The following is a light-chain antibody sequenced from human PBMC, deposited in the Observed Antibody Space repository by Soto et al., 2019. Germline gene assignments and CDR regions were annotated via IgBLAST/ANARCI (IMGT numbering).Light chain of an antibody. V-gene: IGLV2-23*02. Sequence: QSVLTQPGSVSGSPGQSITISCTGTSSDVGVYNLVSWYQQHPGKAPKLMIYEVSKRPSGVSNRFSGSKSGNTASLTISGLQPEDEADSYCCLYAGSSTFVYVFGTGTKVTVL. CDR1: SSDVGVYNL. CDR2: EVS. CDR3: CLYAGSSTFVYV. J-gene: IGLJ1*01.